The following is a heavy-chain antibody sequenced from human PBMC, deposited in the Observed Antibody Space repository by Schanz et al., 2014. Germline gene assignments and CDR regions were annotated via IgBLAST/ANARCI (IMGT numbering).Heavy chain of an antibody. CDR1: GFSLSSYA. D-gene: IGHD1-26*01. CDR2: IYHNGDT. V-gene: IGHV4-4*02. J-gene: IGHJ4*02. CDR3: VRGVGAWEQRIFDY. Sequence: VQLVESGGGLVQPGGSLRLSCAASGFSLSSYAMYWVRQPPGKGLEWIGEIYHNGDTSFNPSLKSRATMSVDKSKKEFSLRLTSLTAADTALYYCVRGVGAWEQRIFDYWGKGTLVTVSS.